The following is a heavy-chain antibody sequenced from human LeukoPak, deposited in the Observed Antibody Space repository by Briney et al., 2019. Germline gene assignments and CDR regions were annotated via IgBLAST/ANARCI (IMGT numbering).Heavy chain of an antibody. J-gene: IGHJ4*02. CDR3: AGREMATMDY. CDR1: QFTFNSYA. D-gene: IGHD5-24*01. V-gene: IGHV3-30-3*01. Sequence: GRSLRLSCVGSQFTFNSYALHWVRQAPGKGLEWVAVISYDGIHKYYADSVKGRFTISRDNSRNTLYLQMDSLRAEDTAVYYCAGREMATMDYWGQGTLVTVSS. CDR2: ISYDGIHK.